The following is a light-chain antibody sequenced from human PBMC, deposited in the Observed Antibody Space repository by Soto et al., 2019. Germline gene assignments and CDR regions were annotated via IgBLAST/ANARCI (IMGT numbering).Light chain of an antibody. CDR1: QSIRHY. J-gene: IGKJ1*01. V-gene: IGKV1-5*01. CDR2: GAS. Sequence: DIQMTQSPPTLSASVGDIVTITCRASQSIRHYLAWYQQMPGKAPKLLIYGASTLQSGVPSRFSGSGSGTEFTLTISSLQPDDFGTYFCQHHNSYSQTFGQGTKVDI. CDR3: QHHNSYSQT.